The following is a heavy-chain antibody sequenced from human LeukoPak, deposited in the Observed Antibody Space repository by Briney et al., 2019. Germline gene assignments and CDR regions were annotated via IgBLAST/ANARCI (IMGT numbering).Heavy chain of an antibody. J-gene: IGHJ1*01. Sequence: ASVKVSCKASGYTFTGYYMHWVRQAPGPGLEWMGWINPNSGGTNYAQKFQGRVTMTRDTSISTAYMELSRLRSDDTAVYYCAREDLYYYDSSGSEYFQHWGQGTLVTVSS. V-gene: IGHV1-2*02. D-gene: IGHD3-22*01. CDR2: INPNSGGT. CDR1: GYTFTGYY. CDR3: AREDLYYYDSSGSEYFQH.